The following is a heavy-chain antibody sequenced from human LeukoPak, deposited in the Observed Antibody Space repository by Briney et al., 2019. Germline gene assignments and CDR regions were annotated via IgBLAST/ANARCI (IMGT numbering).Heavy chain of an antibody. Sequence: GGSLRLSCAASGFTFSSYEMNWVRQAPGKGLEWVSYISSSGSTIYYADSVKGRFTISRDNAKNSLYLQMNSLRAEDTAVYYCARVPGYSSSWDNLYYYGMDVWGQGTTVTVSS. D-gene: IGHD6-13*01. CDR1: GFTFSSYE. V-gene: IGHV3-48*03. J-gene: IGHJ6*02. CDR2: ISSSGSTI. CDR3: ARVPGYSSSWDNLYYYGMDV.